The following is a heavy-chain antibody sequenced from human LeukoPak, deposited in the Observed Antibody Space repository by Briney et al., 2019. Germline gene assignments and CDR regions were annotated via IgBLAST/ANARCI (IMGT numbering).Heavy chain of an antibody. D-gene: IGHD6-19*01. Sequence: SETLSLTCTVSGGSISSYYWSWIRQPPGKGLEWIGYIYYSGSTNYNPSLKSRVTISVDTSKNQFSLKPSSVTAADTAVYYCAPFRRDSSGWYWFDPWGQGTLVTVSS. CDR3: APFRRDSSGWYWFDP. V-gene: IGHV4-59*08. CDR1: GGSISSYY. J-gene: IGHJ5*02. CDR2: IYYSGST.